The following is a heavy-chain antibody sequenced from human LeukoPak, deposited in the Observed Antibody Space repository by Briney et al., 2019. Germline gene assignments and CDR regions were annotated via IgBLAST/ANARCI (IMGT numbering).Heavy chain of an antibody. Sequence: GGSLRLSCAASGFTFSSYEMNWVRQAPGKGLEWVSYISSSGSTIYYADSVKGRFTISRDNAKNSLYLQMNSLRAEDTAVYYCARVAELRGMDVWGPGTTVTVSS. D-gene: IGHD1-26*01. CDR2: ISSSGSTI. V-gene: IGHV3-48*03. J-gene: IGHJ6*02. CDR1: GFTFSSYE. CDR3: ARVAELRGMDV.